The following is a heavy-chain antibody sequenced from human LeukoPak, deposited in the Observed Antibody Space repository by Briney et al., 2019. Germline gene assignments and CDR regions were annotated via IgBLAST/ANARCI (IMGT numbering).Heavy chain of an antibody. J-gene: IGHJ3*02. D-gene: IGHD3-22*01. CDR2: ISSSGSTI. CDR1: GFTFSDYY. V-gene: IGHV3-11*01. Sequence: PGGSLRLSCAASGFTFSDYYMSWIRQAPGKGLEWVSYISSSGSTIYYADSVKGRFTISRDNAKNSLYLQMNSLRAEDTAVYYCARDRLKGYYYDSSGPDAFDIWGQGTMVTVS. CDR3: ARDRLKGYYYDSSGPDAFDI.